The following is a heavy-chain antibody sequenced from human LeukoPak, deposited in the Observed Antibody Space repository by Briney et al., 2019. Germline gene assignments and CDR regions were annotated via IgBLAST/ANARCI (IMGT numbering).Heavy chain of an antibody. D-gene: IGHD1-26*01. J-gene: IGHJ6*02. Sequence: PGGSLSLSCAASGFTFSSYWMSWVRQAPGKGLEWVANIKQDGSEKYYVDSVKGRFTISRDNAKNSLYLQMNSLRAEDTAVYYCAKGRHQGAANYGMDVWGQGTTVTVSS. CDR2: IKQDGSEK. V-gene: IGHV3-7*01. CDR3: AKGRHQGAANYGMDV. CDR1: GFTFSSYW.